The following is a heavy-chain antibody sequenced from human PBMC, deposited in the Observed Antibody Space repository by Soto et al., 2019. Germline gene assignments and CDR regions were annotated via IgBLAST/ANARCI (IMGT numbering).Heavy chain of an antibody. Sequence: GGSLRLSCAASGFTFSEYAMSWVRQAPGKGLEWVSVIGGDGGSTYYADSVKGRFTISRDNSKNTLYLQMNSLRAEDTAVYYCAKATYYDFWSGLFYPYMDVWGKGTTVTVSS. D-gene: IGHD3-3*01. V-gene: IGHV3-23*01. CDR1: GFTFSEYA. J-gene: IGHJ6*03. CDR2: IGGDGGST. CDR3: AKATYYDFWSGLFYPYMDV.